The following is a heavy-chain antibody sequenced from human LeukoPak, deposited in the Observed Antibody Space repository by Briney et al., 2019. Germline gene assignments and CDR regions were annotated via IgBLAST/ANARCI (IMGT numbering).Heavy chain of an antibody. CDR3: ARATIFGVVILSLDY. V-gene: IGHV1-46*01. CDR1: GYTFTSCY. D-gene: IGHD3-3*01. Sequence: ASVKVSCKASGYTFTSCYMHWVRQAPGQGLEWMGIINPSGGSTSYAQKFQGRVTMTRDTSTSTVYMELSSLRSEDTAVYYCARATIFGVVILSLDYWGQGTLVTVSS. J-gene: IGHJ4*02. CDR2: INPSGGST.